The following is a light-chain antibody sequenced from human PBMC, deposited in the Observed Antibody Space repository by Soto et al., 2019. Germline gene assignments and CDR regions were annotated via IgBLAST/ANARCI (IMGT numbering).Light chain of an antibody. CDR3: QQYGSSPPHT. CDR2: GAS. CDR1: QSVSSSY. V-gene: IGKV3-20*01. Sequence: EIVLTQSPGTLSLSPGERATLSCRASQSVSSSYLAWYQQKPGQAPRLLIYGASSRATGIPDRFSGSGSGTDFTLTISRLEPEDFAVYYCQQYGSSPPHTFGGGTEVEIK. J-gene: IGKJ4*01.